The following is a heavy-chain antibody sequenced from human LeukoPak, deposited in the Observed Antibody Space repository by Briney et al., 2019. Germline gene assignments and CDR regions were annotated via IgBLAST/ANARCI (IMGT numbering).Heavy chain of an antibody. Sequence: PGGSLRLSCAASGFTFSSYSMNWVRQAPGKGLEWVSSTISNNNYKYYADSVKGRFTISRDNAKNSLYLQMDSLRAEDTAVYYCARALGDDFWSGYSDSWGQGTLVTVSS. D-gene: IGHD3-3*01. J-gene: IGHJ4*02. CDR2: TISNNNYK. CDR3: ARALGDDFWSGYSDS. V-gene: IGHV3-21*01. CDR1: GFTFSSYS.